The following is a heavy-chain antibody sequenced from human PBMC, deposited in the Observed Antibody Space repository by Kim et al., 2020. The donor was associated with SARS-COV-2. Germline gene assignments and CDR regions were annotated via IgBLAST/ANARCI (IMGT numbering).Heavy chain of an antibody. Sequence: GGSLRLSCAASGLTFSSYAMSWVRQAPGKGLEWVSLISGSGGSTNYADSVKGRFTISRDNSKNTLYLQMNSLRAEDTALYYCAKRLNMAAAGNDAFNMWSQGTMVTVSS. J-gene: IGHJ3*02. CDR1: GLTFSSYA. D-gene: IGHD6-13*01. CDR2: ISGSGGST. CDR3: AKRLNMAAAGNDAFNM. V-gene: IGHV3-23*01.